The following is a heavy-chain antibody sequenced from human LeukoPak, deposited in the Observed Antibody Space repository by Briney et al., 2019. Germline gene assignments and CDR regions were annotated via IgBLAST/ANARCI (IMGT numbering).Heavy chain of an antibody. J-gene: IGHJ3*02. Sequence: SETLSLTCAVSGGSISSGGYSWSWTRQPPGKGLEWIGYIYHSGSTYYNPSLKSRVTISVDRSKNQFSLKLSSVTAADTAVYYCARLTDYYDSSGYPFDAFDIWGQGTMVTVSS. V-gene: IGHV4-30-2*01. CDR1: GGSISSGGYS. D-gene: IGHD3-22*01. CDR2: IYHSGST. CDR3: ARLTDYYDSSGYPFDAFDI.